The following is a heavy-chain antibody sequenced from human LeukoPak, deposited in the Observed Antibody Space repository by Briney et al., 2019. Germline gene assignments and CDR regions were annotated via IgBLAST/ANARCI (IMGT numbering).Heavy chain of an antibody. CDR3: AKDRHPTYYYDSSGYWFDY. CDR1: GFTFSSSW. V-gene: IGHV3-7*03. D-gene: IGHD3-22*01. Sequence: GGSLRLSCVASGFTFSSSWMSWVRQGPGKGLEWVASINQDEIHYVDAVRGRFTISRDNSKNTLYLQMNSLRAEDTAVYYCAKDRHPTYYYDSSGYWFDYWGQGTLVTVSS. J-gene: IGHJ4*02. CDR2: INQDEI.